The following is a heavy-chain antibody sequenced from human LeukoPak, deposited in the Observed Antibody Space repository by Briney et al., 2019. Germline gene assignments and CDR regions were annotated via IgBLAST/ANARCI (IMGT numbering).Heavy chain of an antibody. D-gene: IGHD2-2*01. V-gene: IGHV3-74*01. CDR3: ARITYRSGPDY. CDR1: GFIFSLYW. CDR2: IEGGAIDT. Sequence: PGGSLRLSCKASGFIFSLYWMHWVRQVPGRGLVWVSRIEGGAIDTDYADFVKGRFTISRDNAKNSLYLQMNSLRAEDTAVYYCARITYRSGPDYWGQGTLVTVSS. J-gene: IGHJ4*02.